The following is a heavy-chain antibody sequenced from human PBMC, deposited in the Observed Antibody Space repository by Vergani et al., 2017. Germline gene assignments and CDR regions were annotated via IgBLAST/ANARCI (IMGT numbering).Heavy chain of an antibody. D-gene: IGHD1-26*01. J-gene: IGHJ4*02. Sequence: QMQLVQSGPEVKKPGTSVKVSCKASGFTFTSSAVQWVRQARGQRLEWIGWIVVGSGNTNYAQKFQERVTITRDMSTSTAYMELSSLRSEDTAVYYCAADIWYSGHPWGFDYWGQGTLVTVSS. V-gene: IGHV1-58*01. CDR2: IVVGSGNT. CDR1: GFTFTSSA. CDR3: AADIWYSGHPWGFDY.